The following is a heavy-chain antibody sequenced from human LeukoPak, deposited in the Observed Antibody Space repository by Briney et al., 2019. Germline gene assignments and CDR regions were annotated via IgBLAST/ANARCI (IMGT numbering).Heavy chain of an antibody. V-gene: IGHV4-59*01. CDR1: GVSISSDY. J-gene: IGHJ5*02. D-gene: IGHD5-18*01. Sequence: SETLSLTCTVSGVSISSDYWSWIRQPPGKGLEWIGETYFSGRSNYNYNPSLKSRVTISVDTSNNQFSLKVTSVTAADTAVYYCARDRQHSYGSVLDPWGRGTLVTVSS. CDR2: TYFSGRSNY. CDR3: ARDRQHSYGSVLDP.